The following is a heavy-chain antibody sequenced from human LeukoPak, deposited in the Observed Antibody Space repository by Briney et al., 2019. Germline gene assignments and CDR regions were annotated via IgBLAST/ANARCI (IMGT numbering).Heavy chain of an antibody. Sequence: PSETLSLTCTVSGGSISSYYWSWIRQPPGKGLEWIGYIYYSGSTNYNPPLKSRVTISVDTSKNQFSLKLSSVTAADTAVYYCARSKAVWYYFDYWGQGTLVTVSS. CDR2: IYYSGST. J-gene: IGHJ4*02. CDR3: ARSKAVWYYFDY. D-gene: IGHD2-8*02. V-gene: IGHV4-59*01. CDR1: GGSISSYY.